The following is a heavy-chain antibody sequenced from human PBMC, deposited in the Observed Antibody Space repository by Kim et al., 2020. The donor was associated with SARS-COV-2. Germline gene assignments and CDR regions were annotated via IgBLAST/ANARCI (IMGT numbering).Heavy chain of an antibody. Sequence: SETLSLTCTVSGGSISSSSYYWGWIRQPPGKGLEWIGSIYYSGSTYYNPSLKSRVTISVDTSKNQFSLRLSSVTAADTAVDYCARRRITMVRGEGGENWFDPWGQGTLVTVSS. J-gene: IGHJ5*02. V-gene: IGHV4-39*01. CDR2: IYYSGST. CDR1: GGSISSSSYY. CDR3: ARRRITMVRGEGGENWFDP. D-gene: IGHD3-10*01.